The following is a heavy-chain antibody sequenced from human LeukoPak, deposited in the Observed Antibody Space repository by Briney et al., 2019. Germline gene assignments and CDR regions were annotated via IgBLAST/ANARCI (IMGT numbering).Heavy chain of an antibody. D-gene: IGHD3-10*01. V-gene: IGHV4-39*01. CDR2: IYYSGST. CDR3: ARHFGSFDH. CDR1: GGSICSSGYY. Sequence: PSETLSLTCTVSGGSICSSGYYWGWIRQPPGKGLEWIGSIYYSGSTYYNPSLKSRVTISVDTSKNQFSLKLSSVTAADTAVYYCARHFGSFDHWGQGTLVTVSS. J-gene: IGHJ4*02.